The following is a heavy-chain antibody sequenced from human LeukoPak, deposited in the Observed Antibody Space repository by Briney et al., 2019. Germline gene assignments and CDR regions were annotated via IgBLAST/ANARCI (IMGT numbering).Heavy chain of an antibody. Sequence: ASVKVSCKASGGTFSSYAISWVRQAPGQGPEWMGGIIPIFGTANYAQKFQGRVTITADESTSTAYMELSSLRSEDTAVYYCALIVVVPAAPRDYYYYYGMDVWGQGTTVTVSS. V-gene: IGHV1-69*13. J-gene: IGHJ6*02. CDR1: GGTFSSYA. CDR3: ALIVVVPAAPRDYYYYYGMDV. D-gene: IGHD2-2*01. CDR2: IIPIFGTA.